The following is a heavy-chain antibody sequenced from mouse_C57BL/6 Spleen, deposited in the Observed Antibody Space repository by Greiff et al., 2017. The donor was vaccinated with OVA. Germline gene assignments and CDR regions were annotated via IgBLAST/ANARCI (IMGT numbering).Heavy chain of an antibody. J-gene: IGHJ2*01. CDR1: GFTFSSYT. Sequence: EVQLVESGGGLVKPGGSLKLSCAASGFTFSSYTMSWVRQTPEKRLEWVATISGGGGNTYYPDSVKGRFTISRDNAKNTLYLQMSSLRSEDTALYYCARSIYGFDYWGQGTTLTVSS. V-gene: IGHV5-9*01. CDR3: ARSIYGFDY. CDR2: ISGGGGNT. D-gene: IGHD1-1*01.